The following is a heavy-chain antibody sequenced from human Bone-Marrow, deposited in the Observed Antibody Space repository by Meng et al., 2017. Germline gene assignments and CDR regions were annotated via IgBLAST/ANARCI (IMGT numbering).Heavy chain of an antibody. CDR3: AREASPEYYFDY. V-gene: IGHV4-31*01. D-gene: IGHD1-14*01. CDR1: GGSISSGGYY. CDR2: IYYSGST. Sequence: QVQLQESGPGLVKLSQTLSLTCTVSGGSISSGGYYWSWIRQHPGKGLEWIGYIYYSGSTYYNPSLKSLVTISVDTSKNQFSLKLSSVTAADTAVYYCAREASPEYYFDYWGQGTLVTVSS. J-gene: IGHJ4*02.